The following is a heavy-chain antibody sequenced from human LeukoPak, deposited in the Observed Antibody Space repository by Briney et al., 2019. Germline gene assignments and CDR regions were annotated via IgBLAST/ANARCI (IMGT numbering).Heavy chain of an antibody. D-gene: IGHD3-22*01. Sequence: GGSLRLSCAASGFTFSSYWMHWVRQAPGKGLVWVSRINSDVSSTSYADSVKGRFTISRGNAKNTLYLQMTSLRAEDKAVYYCAXXDXSSGXYFFDYWGQGTLVTVSS. CDR1: GFTFSSYW. J-gene: IGHJ4*02. V-gene: IGHV3-74*01. CDR3: AXXDXSSGXYFFDY. CDR2: INSDVSST.